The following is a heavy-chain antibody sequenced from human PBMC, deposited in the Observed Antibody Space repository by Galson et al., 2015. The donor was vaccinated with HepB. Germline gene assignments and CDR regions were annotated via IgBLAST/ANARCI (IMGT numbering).Heavy chain of an antibody. J-gene: IGHJ1*01. CDR3: ATDLGEDIVVVPAAIYFQH. CDR2: FDPEDGET. CDR1: GYTLTELS. Sequence: SVKVSCKVSGYTLTELSMHWVRQAPGKGLEWMGGFDPEDGETIYAQKFQGRVTMTEDTSTDTAYMELSSLRSEDTAVYYCATDLGEDIVVVPAAIYFQHWGQGTLVTVSS. D-gene: IGHD2-2*01. V-gene: IGHV1-24*01.